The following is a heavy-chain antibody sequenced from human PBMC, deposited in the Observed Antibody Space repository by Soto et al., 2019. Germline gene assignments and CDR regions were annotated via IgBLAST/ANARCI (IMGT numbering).Heavy chain of an antibody. Sequence: QVQLVESGGGVVQPGRSLRLSCAASGFTFSSYAMHWVRQAPGKGLEWVAVISYDGSNKYYADSVKGRFTISRDNSKNTLYLQMNSLRAEDTAVYYCASPLAAAPDYWGQGTLVTVSS. J-gene: IGHJ4*02. CDR1: GFTFSSYA. CDR3: ASPLAAAPDY. CDR2: ISYDGSNK. V-gene: IGHV3-30-3*01. D-gene: IGHD6-13*01.